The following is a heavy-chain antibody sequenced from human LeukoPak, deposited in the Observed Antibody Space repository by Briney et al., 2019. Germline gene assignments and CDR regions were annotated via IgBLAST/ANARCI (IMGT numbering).Heavy chain of an antibody. J-gene: IGHJ5*02. Sequence: GGSLRLSCAASGFLFSASAMTWVRHAPGKGLEWVSHILSTGTTYYADPMRGRFTICRDNSKNTLYLLMTSLRADDTAVYYCATVKYDYGDPVGWFDPWGQGTLVTVSS. CDR3: ATVKYDYGDPVGWFDP. V-gene: IGHV3-23*01. CDR2: ILSTGTT. D-gene: IGHD4-17*01. CDR1: GFLFSASA.